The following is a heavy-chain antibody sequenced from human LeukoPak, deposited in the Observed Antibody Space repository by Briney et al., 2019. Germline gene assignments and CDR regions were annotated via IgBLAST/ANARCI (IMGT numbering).Heavy chain of an antibody. V-gene: IGHV1-2*06. CDR1: GYTFTGYY. D-gene: IGHD3-9*01. J-gene: IGHJ6*02. Sequence: GASVKVSCKASGYTFTGYYMHWVRQAPGQGLEWMGRINPNSGGTNYAQKFQGRVTMTRDTSISTAYMELSRLRSDDTAVYYCAREGYDILTGDYYYGMDVWGQGTTVTVSS. CDR3: AREGYDILTGDYYYGMDV. CDR2: INPNSGGT.